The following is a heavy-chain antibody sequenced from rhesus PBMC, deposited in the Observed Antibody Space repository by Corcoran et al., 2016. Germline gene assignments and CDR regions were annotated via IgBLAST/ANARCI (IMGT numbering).Heavy chain of an antibody. CDR2: IYWDDDK. Sequence: QVTLKESGPALVKPTQTLTLTCTFSGFSLTTSGMGVGWIRQPPGKALEWLALIYWDDDKRYSTSLKSRLTISKDTSKNQVVLTMTNMDPVDTATYYCARGVSWNTGLGFDVWGPGVLVTVSS. CDR3: ARGVSWNTGLGFDV. V-gene: IGHV2-174*01. D-gene: IGHD1-20*01. CDR1: GFSLTTSGMG. J-gene: IGHJ5-1*01.